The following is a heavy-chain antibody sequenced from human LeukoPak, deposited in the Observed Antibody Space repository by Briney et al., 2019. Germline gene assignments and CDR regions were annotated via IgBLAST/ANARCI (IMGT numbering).Heavy chain of an antibody. CDR2: ISYDGSNK. CDR3: ARALGGYGDY. CDR1: GFTFSSYA. J-gene: IGHJ4*02. Sequence: GGSLRLSCAASGFTFSSYAMHWVRQAPGKGPEWVAVISYDGSNKYYADSVKGRFTISRDNSKNTLYLRMNSLRAEDTAVYYCARALGGYGDYWGQGTLVTVSS. V-gene: IGHV3-30-3*01. D-gene: IGHD5-12*01.